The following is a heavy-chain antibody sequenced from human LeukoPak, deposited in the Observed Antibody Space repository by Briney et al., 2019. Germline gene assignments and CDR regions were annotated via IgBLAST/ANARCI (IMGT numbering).Heavy chain of an antibody. D-gene: IGHD6-13*01. CDR1: GFTFSSYS. J-gene: IGHJ6*03. V-gene: IGHV3-48*01. CDR2: ISSSSSTI. CDR3: ARDGPQFIAAAGSYYYYMDV. Sequence: GGSLRLSCAASGFTFSSYSMNWVRQASGKGLEWVSYISSSSSTIYYADSVKGRFTISRDNAKNSLYLQMNSLRAEDTAVYYCARDGPQFIAAAGSYYYYMDVWGKGTTVTVSS.